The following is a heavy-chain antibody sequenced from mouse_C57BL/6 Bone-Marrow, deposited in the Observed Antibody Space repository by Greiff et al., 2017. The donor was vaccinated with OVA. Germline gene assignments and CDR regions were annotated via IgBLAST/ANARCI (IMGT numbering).Heavy chain of an antibody. D-gene: IGHD4-1*01. CDR3: ARRVNWAWFAY. Sequence: EVKLMESGGGLVQPGGSLKLSCAASGFTFSDYYMYWVRQTPEKRLEWVAYISNGGGSTYYPDTVKGRFTISRDNAKNTLYLQMSRLKSEDTAMYYCARRVNWAWFAYWGQGTLVTVSA. J-gene: IGHJ3*01. CDR1: GFTFSDYY. V-gene: IGHV5-12*01. CDR2: ISNGGGST.